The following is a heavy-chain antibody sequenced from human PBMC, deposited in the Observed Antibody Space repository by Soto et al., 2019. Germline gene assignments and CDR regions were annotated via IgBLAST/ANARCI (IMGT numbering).Heavy chain of an antibody. CDR1: GGSISSSSSS. Sequence: SDTLSLTCTVSGGSISSSSSSWGWIRQPPGKGLEWLGIISYSGSTYYSPSLKSRVTISVDASKNLFSLKLSSVTAADTAVYYCARTYVTDVVVVPASKDYMDVWGKGTTVT. J-gene: IGHJ6*03. CDR3: ARTYVTDVVVVPASKDYMDV. CDR2: ISYSGST. V-gene: IGHV4-39*01. D-gene: IGHD2-2*01.